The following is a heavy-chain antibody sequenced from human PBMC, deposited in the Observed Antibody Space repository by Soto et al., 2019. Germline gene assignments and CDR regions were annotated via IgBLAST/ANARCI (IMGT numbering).Heavy chain of an antibody. Sequence: PSETLSLTCTVSGGSISSYYWSWIRQPPGNGLEWIGYIYYSGSTNYNPSLKSRVTISVDTSKNQFSLKLSSVTAADTAVYYCARYIVVVTASAFDIWGQGTMVTVSS. CDR3: ARYIVVVTASAFDI. V-gene: IGHV4-59*01. D-gene: IGHD2-21*02. CDR2: IYYSGST. CDR1: GGSISSYY. J-gene: IGHJ3*02.